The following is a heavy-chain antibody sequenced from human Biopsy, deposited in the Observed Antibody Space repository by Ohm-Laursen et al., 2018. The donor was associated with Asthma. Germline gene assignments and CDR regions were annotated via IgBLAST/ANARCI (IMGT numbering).Heavy chain of an antibody. V-gene: IGHV3-9*01. CDR2: ISWNSGSI. J-gene: IGHJ4*02. Sequence: SLRLSCAASGFTFDDYGMHWVRQAPGKGLEWVSGISWNSGSIGYADSVKGRFTISRDNAKNSLYLQMNSLRVEDTALYYCAKATLGDIGKDYWGQGTLVTVTS. D-gene: IGHD2-21*01. CDR3: AKATLGDIGKDY. CDR1: GFTFDDYG.